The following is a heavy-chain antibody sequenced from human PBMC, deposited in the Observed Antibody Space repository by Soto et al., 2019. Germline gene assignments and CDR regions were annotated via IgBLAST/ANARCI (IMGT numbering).Heavy chain of an antibody. D-gene: IGHD2-15*01. CDR1: GGSISTSVYY. CDR2: IYYSGSA. CDR3: ARQGSQGFDI. Sequence: PSETLSLTCTVSGGSISTSVYYWGWIRQPPGRGLEWMANIYYSGSAYYNPSLKSRVSTSVDTSKNQFSLKLRSVTAADTAVYYCARQGSQGFDIWGQRTMVNLS. V-gene: IGHV4-39*01. J-gene: IGHJ3*02.